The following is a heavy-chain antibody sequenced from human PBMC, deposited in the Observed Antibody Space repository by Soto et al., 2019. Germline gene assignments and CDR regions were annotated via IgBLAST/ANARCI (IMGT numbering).Heavy chain of an antibody. CDR3: ARGYDFWSGYYSPAYYYYGMDV. Sequence: SVKVSCKASEGTFSSYAISWVRQAPGQGHEWKGEIIHIFGTANYAQKFQGRVTITADESTSTAYMELSSLRSEDTAVYYCARGYDFWSGYYSPAYYYYGMDVWGQGTTVTVSS. J-gene: IGHJ6*02. CDR2: IIHIFGTA. V-gene: IGHV1-69*13. D-gene: IGHD3-3*01. CDR1: EGTFSSYA.